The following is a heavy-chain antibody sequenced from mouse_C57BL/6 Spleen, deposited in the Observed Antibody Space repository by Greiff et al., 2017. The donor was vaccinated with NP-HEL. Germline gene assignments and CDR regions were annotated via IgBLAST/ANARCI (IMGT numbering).Heavy chain of an antibody. V-gene: IGHV1-76*01. D-gene: IGHD2-3*01. CDR2: IYPGSGNT. CDR1: GYTFTDYY. J-gene: IGHJ2*01. CDR3: ARDGYYPYFDY. Sequence: QVQLQQSGAELVRPGASVKLSCKASGYTFTDYYINWVKQRPGQGLEWIARIYPGSGNTYYNEKFKGKATLTAEKSSSTAYMQLSSLTSEDSASYFCARDGYYPYFDYWGQGTTLTVSS.